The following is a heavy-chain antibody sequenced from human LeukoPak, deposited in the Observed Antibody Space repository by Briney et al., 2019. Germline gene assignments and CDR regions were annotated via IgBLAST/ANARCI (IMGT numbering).Heavy chain of an antibody. Sequence: SETLSLTCTVSGGSISSYYWSWIRQPPGKGLEWIGYIYYSGSTNYNPSLKSRVTISVDTSKNQFSLKLSSVTAADTAVYYCARGGLEWLSYWGQGTLVTVSS. CDR2: IYYSGST. CDR3: ARGGLEWLSY. CDR1: GGSISSYY. V-gene: IGHV4-59*01. D-gene: IGHD6-19*01. J-gene: IGHJ4*02.